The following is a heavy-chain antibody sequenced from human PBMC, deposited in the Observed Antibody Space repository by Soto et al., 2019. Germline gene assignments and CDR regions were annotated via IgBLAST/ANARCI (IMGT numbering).Heavy chain of an antibody. CDR3: TYHDSNWETYRFRH. CDR1: GLMFRTYL. Sequence: TGGSLRLSCRTSGLMFRTYLMSWVRQAPGKGLEWVANIKTDGSEEYYADSVMGRFTISRDNTKNSLYLQMNSLRADDTAMYCATYHDSNWETYRFRHWGQGTLVTVS. D-gene: IGHD3-16*02. J-gene: IGHJ4*02. V-gene: IGHV3-7*01. CDR2: IKTDGSEE.